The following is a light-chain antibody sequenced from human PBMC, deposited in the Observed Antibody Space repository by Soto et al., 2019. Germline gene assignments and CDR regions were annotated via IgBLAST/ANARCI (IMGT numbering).Light chain of an antibody. CDR3: QQYNHCPPLT. CDR1: QSVRGN. CDR2: DSS. J-gene: IGKJ4*01. V-gene: IGKV3-15*01. Sequence: IVVKECPSPRSPSQWEKDTLSCRASQSVRGNLAWYQQKPGQAPRLLIYDSSTRAAGIPLRFSGTGSGTDFTLTVTSLQSEDFAVYFCQQYNHCPPLTFGGGTKVDI.